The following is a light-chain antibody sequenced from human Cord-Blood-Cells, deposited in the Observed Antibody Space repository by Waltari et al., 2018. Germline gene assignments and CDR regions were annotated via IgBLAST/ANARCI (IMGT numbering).Light chain of an antibody. CDR1: SSDVGGYKH. CDR3: SSYTSSSIWV. CDR2: DVS. J-gene: IGLJ3*02. Sequence: QSALTQPASVSGSPGQSITISCPGPSSDVGGYKHVSWYQQHPGKAPKPMIYDVSKRPSGVSNRFSGSKSGNTASLTISGLQAEDEADYYCSSYTSSSIWVFGGGTKLTVL. V-gene: IGLV2-14*01.